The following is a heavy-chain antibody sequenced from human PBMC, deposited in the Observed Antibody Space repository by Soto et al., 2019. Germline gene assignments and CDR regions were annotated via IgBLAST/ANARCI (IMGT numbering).Heavy chain of an antibody. J-gene: IGHJ5*02. V-gene: IGHV1-24*01. CDR1: GYSLTELS. CDR2: FDPAKGET. CDR3: ATVVSGA. Sequence: QVQLVQSGAEVKKPGASVKVSCKVSGYSLTELSMHWVRQAPGKGLEWMGGFDPAKGETLYTQKFQGRVTMTEDTSTDIAYMELSSLRSEDTAVYYCATVVSGAWGQGTLVTVSS. D-gene: IGHD3-10*01.